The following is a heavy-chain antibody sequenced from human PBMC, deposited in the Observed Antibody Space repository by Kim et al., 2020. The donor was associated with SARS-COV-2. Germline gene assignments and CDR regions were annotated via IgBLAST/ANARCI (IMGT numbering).Heavy chain of an antibody. J-gene: IGHJ4*02. CDR3: ARGRWTPGADY. D-gene: IGHD2-15*01. Sequence: PTYAQGFTGRFVFSLDTSVSTAYLQISSLKAEDTAVYYCARGRWTPGADYWGQGTLVTVSS. V-gene: IGHV7-4-1*02. CDR2: P.